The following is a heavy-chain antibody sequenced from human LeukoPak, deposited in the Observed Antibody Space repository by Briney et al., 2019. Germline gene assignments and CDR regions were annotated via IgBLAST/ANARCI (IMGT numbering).Heavy chain of an antibody. V-gene: IGHV1-69*05. CDR1: GGTFSSYA. Sequence: SVKVSCKASGGTFSSYAISWVRQAPGQGLEWMGGIIPIFGTANYAQKFQGRVTITTDESTSTAYMELSSLGSEDTAVYYCAREKAPYYYDSSGYPYYFDYWGQGTLVTVSS. D-gene: IGHD3-22*01. CDR2: IIPIFGTA. J-gene: IGHJ4*02. CDR3: AREKAPYYYDSSGYPYYFDY.